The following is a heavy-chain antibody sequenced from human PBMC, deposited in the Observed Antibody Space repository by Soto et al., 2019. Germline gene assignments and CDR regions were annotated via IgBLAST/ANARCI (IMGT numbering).Heavy chain of an antibody. CDR2: IGTAGDT. D-gene: IGHD3-9*01. J-gene: IGHJ4*02. V-gene: IGHV3-13*01. CDR3: ARSVDYDILTGFFVY. Sequence: WGSLRLSCAASGFTFSSYYMHWVRQAPGKGLEWVSAIGTAGDTYYPGSVKGRFTISRENSKNSLYLQMNSLRAEDTAVYYCARSVDYDILTGFFVYLGQGTLVTVSS. CDR1: GFTFSSYY.